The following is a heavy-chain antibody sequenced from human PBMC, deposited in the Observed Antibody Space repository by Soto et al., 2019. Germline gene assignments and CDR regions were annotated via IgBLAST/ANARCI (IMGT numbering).Heavy chain of an antibody. V-gene: IGHV1-69*01. D-gene: IGHD3-10*01. J-gene: IGHJ6*02. CDR2: IIPIFGTA. CDR3: GAPYGSGSRTYYFYGMDV. Sequence: QVQLVQSGAEVKKPGSSVKVSCKASGGTFSSYAISWVRQAPGQGLEWMGGIIPIFGTANYAQKFQGRVTITADESTSTAYMELSSLRSEYTAAYYCGAPYGSGSRTYYFYGMDVWGQGTTVTVSS. CDR1: GGTFSSYA.